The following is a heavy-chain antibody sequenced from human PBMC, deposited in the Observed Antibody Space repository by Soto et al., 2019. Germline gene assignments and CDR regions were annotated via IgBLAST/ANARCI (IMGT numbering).Heavy chain of an antibody. Sequence: QVQLVESGGGVVQPGRSLRLSCAASGFTFSSYGMHWVRQAPGKGLEWVAVISYDGSNKYYADSVKGRFTISRDNSKNTLYLQMNSLRAEDTAVYYCAKPPLDRGYDYWADAFDIWGQGTMVTVSS. J-gene: IGHJ3*02. CDR3: AKPPLDRGYDYWADAFDI. D-gene: IGHD5-12*01. V-gene: IGHV3-30*18. CDR1: GFTFSSYG. CDR2: ISYDGSNK.